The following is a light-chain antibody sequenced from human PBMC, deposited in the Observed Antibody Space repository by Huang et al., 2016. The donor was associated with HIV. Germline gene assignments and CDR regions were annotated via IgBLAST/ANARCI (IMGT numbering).Light chain of an antibody. CDR2: AAS. CDR1: QNIRSY. V-gene: IGKV1-39*01. CDR3: QQSSNTPHT. J-gene: IGKJ1*01. Sequence: DIQMTQSPSSLSASVGDRVTVTCRASQNIRSYLNWYQQKAVKAPRLLLYAASSLQRGVPSRFSGSGSGTDFTLTSSSLQREDFSTYYCQQSSNTPHTFGQGTKVEIK.